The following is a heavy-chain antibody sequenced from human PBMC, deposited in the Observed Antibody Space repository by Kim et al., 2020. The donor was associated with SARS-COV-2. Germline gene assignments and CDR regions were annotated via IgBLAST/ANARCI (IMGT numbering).Heavy chain of an antibody. Sequence: PARKRRFTIYVDTSKNQFSLRLSSVTAADTAVYYCARVPYSSSGIFDYWGQGTLVTVSS. J-gene: IGHJ4*02. CDR3: ARVPYSSSGIFDY. D-gene: IGHD6-6*01. V-gene: IGHV4-31*02.